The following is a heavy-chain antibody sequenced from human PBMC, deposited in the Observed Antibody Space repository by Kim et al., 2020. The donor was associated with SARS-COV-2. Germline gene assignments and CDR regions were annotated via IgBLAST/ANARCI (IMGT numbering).Heavy chain of an antibody. J-gene: IGHJ4*02. Sequence: ASVKVSCTASGYAFTDYNIHWVREAPGHGLEWMAWISPNSGVTNIAQTFEGRVAFTRDTSTTTVYLELTGLKPDDTAVYFCARGVSRIYASSSHFDYLGQGT. D-gene: IGHD6-6*01. CDR3: ARGVSRIYASSSHFDY. V-gene: IGHV1-2*02. CDR2: ISPNSGVT. CDR1: GYAFTDYN.